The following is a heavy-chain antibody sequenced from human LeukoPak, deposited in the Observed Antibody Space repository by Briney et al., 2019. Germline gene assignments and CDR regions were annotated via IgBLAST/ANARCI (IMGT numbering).Heavy chain of an antibody. D-gene: IGHD3-3*01. J-gene: IGHJ3*01. CDR2: ISGGGVNT. V-gene: IGHV3-23*01. CDR1: GFPFSNYA. CDR3: AKEGRGYDFWGGYTFDV. Sequence: PGGSLRLSCTASGFPFSNYALSRVRQAPGEGLEWVAAISGGGVNTYYAESVKGRFTVSRDNSENTLHLQMNSLRVDDTAVYYCAKEGRGYDFWGGYTFDVWGRGTMVSVSS.